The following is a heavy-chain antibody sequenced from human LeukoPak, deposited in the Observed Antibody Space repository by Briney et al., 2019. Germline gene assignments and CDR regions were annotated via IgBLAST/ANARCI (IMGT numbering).Heavy chain of an antibody. V-gene: IGHV3-30*04. CDR3: ARGLIPPGVVISRFDY. CDR1: GFTFSSYA. Sequence: GGSLRLSCAASGFTFSSYAMHWVRQAPGKGLEWVAGISYDGNNKYYADSVKGRFTISRDNSKNTLYLQMNSLRAEDTVVYYCARGLIPPGVVISRFDYWGQGTLVTVSS. D-gene: IGHD3-3*01. J-gene: IGHJ4*02. CDR2: ISYDGNNK.